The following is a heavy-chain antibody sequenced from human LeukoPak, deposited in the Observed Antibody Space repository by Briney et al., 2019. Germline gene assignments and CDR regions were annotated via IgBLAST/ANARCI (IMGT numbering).Heavy chain of an antibody. Sequence: ASVKVSCKASGYTFTSYAMHWVRQAPGQRLEWMGWINAGNGNTKYSQKFQGRVTITRDTSASTGYMELSSLRSEDTAVYYCARGGYRIAAALSCDYWGQGTLVTVSS. D-gene: IGHD6-13*01. CDR2: INAGNGNT. CDR3: ARGGYRIAAALSCDY. V-gene: IGHV1-3*01. CDR1: GYTFTSYA. J-gene: IGHJ4*02.